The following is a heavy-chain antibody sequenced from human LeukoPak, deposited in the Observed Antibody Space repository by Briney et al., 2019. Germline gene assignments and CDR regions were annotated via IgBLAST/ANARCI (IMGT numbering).Heavy chain of an antibody. CDR3: AKGLRVYYYDSSGSWA. J-gene: IGHJ5*02. D-gene: IGHD3-22*01. CDR2: ISYDGSNK. V-gene: IGHV3-30*18. CDR1: GFTFSSYG. Sequence: PGGSLRLSCAASGFTFSSYGMHWVRKAPGKGLEWVAVISYDGSNKYYADSVKGRFTISRDNSKNTLYLQMNSLRAEDTAVYYCAKGLRVYYYDSSGSWAWGQGTLVTISS.